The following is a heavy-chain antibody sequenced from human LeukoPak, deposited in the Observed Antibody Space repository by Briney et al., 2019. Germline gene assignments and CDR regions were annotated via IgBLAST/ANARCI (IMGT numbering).Heavy chain of an antibody. CDR2: ISGSGGSI. V-gene: IGHV3-23*01. J-gene: IGHJ4*02. CDR1: GFTFSSYA. D-gene: IGHD6-19*01. Sequence: GGSLRLSCAASGFTFSSYAMSWVRQAPGKGLEWVSAISGSGGSIYYADSVKGRFTISRDNSKDTLYLQMNSLRVEDTAVYYCAKGASVWFYFFDYWGQGTLVTVSS. CDR3: AKGASVWFYFFDY.